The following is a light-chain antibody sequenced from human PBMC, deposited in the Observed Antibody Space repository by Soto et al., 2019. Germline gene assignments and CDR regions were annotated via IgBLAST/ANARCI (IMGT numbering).Light chain of an antibody. CDR3: QQSYSIPQT. V-gene: IGKV1-39*01. CDR2: AAS. CDR1: QNVNRY. J-gene: IGKJ1*01. Sequence: DIQMTQSPSSLSVSVGDRVTITCRTSQNVNRYLNWYQQQPGKAPKLLIYAASILQSGVPSRFSGSGSGTDFTLAISSLQPEDFTTYYCQQSYSIPQTFGHGTKVDI.